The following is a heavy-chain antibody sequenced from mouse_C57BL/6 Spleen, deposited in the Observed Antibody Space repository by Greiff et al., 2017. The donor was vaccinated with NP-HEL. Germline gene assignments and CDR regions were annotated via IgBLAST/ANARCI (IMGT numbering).Heavy chain of an antibody. J-gene: IGHJ1*03. V-gene: IGHV1-76*01. CDR2: IYPGSGNT. CDR1: GYTFTDYY. D-gene: IGHD2-4*01. Sequence: VQLQQSGAELVRPGASVKLSCKASGYTFTDYYINWVKQRPGQGLEWIARIYPGSGNTYYNEKFKGKATLTAEKSSSTAYMQLSSLTSEDSAGYFCARYPPYDYGRYFDVWGTGTTVTVSS. CDR3: ARYPPYDYGRYFDV.